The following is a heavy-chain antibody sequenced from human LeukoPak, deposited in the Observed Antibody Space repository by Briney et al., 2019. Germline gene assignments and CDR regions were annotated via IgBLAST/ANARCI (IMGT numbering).Heavy chain of an antibody. CDR1: GFTFSDYY. J-gene: IGHJ4*02. Sequence: PGGSLRLSCAASGFTFSDYYMSWIRQAPGKGLEWVSYISSSGSTIYYADSVKGRFTISRDNAKNSLYLQMNSLRAEDTAVYYCARTAFYYYDSSGQGYWGQGTLVTVSS. CDR3: ARTAFYYYDSSGQGY. D-gene: IGHD3-22*01. CDR2: ISSSGSTI. V-gene: IGHV3-11*01.